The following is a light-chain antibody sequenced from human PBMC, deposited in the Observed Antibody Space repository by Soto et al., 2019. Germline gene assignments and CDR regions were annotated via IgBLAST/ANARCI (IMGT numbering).Light chain of an antibody. J-gene: IGKJ1*01. V-gene: IGKV3-20*01. CDR2: GAS. CDR3: QQYGNSFVG. CDR1: QSVSSTY. Sequence: EILLTQSPGGRSLSPAEISTLSCRSSQSVSSTYLAWYQHKPGQAPRPLIYGASSRATGIPDRFSGSGSGTDFTLIISRLEPEDFAVYYCQQYGNSFVGFGQGTKVDIK.